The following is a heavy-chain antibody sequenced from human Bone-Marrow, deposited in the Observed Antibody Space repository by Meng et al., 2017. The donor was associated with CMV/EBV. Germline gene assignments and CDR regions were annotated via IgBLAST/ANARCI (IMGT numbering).Heavy chain of an antibody. Sequence: QGQLVQSGAEVKKPGASVKVSGKASGYTVTDYYIHWVRQAPGQWLEWMGWINPNDDTNYAQNFQGRVTMTRDMSINTVYMELSRLTSDDTAVYYCARSSGWSRFDYWGLGTLVTVSS. CDR2: INPNDDT. V-gene: IGHV1-2*02. CDR1: GYTVTDYY. J-gene: IGHJ4*02. D-gene: IGHD6-19*01. CDR3: ARSSGWSRFDY.